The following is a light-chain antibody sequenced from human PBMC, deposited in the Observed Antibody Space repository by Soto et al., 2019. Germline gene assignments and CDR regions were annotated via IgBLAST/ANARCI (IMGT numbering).Light chain of an antibody. CDR2: GAS. J-gene: IGKJ5*01. Sequence: EIVFTQSPCTLSLSPGERATLSCRASQSVSSSYLAWYQQKPGQAPRLLIYGASSRATGIPDRFSGSGSGTDFTLTISSLQSEDFAVYYCQQYNNWPRTFGQGTRLEIK. V-gene: IGKV3-20*01. CDR3: QQYNNWPRT. CDR1: QSVSSSY.